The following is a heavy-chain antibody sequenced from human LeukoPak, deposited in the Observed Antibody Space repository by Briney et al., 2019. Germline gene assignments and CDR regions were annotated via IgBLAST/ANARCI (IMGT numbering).Heavy chain of an antibody. J-gene: IGHJ4*02. CDR2: IFPDDFDT. D-gene: IGHD3-22*01. V-gene: IGHV5-51*01. CDR3: ARRPANYYDTSGYAVLDY. CDR1: GYIFSSYW. Sequence: GESLKISCKGSGYIFSSYWIAWVRQLPGKGLEWMGIIFPDDFDTRYSLSFQGQVTISVDKSIGTAYLQWSSLKASDTAMYYCARRPANYYDTSGYAVLDYWGQGTLVTVSS.